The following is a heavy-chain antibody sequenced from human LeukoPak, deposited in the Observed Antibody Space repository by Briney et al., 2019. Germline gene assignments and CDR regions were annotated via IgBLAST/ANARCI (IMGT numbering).Heavy chain of an antibody. D-gene: IGHD4-17*01. V-gene: IGHV3-7*03. CDR1: GFTFSDYW. J-gene: IGHJ5*02. CDR3: ARDYGVAGLFDP. Sequence: GGSLRLSCAASGFTFSDYWMCWVRQAPGKGLEWVATINQDGSEKFYVDSVKGRFTIFRDNAKNSLYLQMNSLRAEDTAVYYCARDYGVAGLFDPWGQGTLVSVSS. CDR2: INQDGSEK.